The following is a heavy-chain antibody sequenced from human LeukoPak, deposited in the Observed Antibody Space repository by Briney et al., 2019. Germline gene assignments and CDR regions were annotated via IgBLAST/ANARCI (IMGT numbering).Heavy chain of an antibody. CDR3: VGVGGYDSSGFLDY. J-gene: IGHJ4*02. V-gene: IGHV3-30*03. D-gene: IGHD3-22*01. Sequence: PGRSLRLSCAASGFTFSNDGMHWVRQAPGRGLEWVALISYDGSDKHYADSVKGRFTVSRDNSKNTLYLQMNSLSRDDTAVYYCVGVGGYDSSGFLDYWGQGTLVTVS. CDR1: GFTFSNDG. CDR2: ISYDGSDK.